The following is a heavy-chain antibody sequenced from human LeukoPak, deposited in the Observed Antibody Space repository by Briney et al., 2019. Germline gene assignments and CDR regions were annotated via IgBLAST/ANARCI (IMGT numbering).Heavy chain of an antibody. V-gene: IGHV4-61*02. CDR1: GGSISSGSYY. Sequence: KPSQTLSLTCTVSGGSISSGSYYWSWIRQPAGKGLEWIGRIYTSGSTNYNPSLKSRVTISVDTSKNQFSLKLSSVTAADTAVYYCARERVVATLYWFDPWGQGTLVTVSS. J-gene: IGHJ5*02. CDR3: ARERVVATLYWFDP. CDR2: IYTSGST. D-gene: IGHD5-12*01.